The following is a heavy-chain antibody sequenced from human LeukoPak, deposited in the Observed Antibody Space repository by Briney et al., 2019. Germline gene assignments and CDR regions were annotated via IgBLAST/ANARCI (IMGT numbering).Heavy chain of an antibody. CDR1: GFTFSGYW. Sequence: GGSLRLSCAASGFTFSGYWMHWVRQAPGKGLEWVSRINTDGSSTSYADSVKGRFTISRDNAKNTLYLQMNSLRAEDTAVYYCTRVLPDILTGYSFDYWGQGTLVTVSS. J-gene: IGHJ4*02. V-gene: IGHV3-74*01. CDR3: TRVLPDILTGYSFDY. D-gene: IGHD3-9*01. CDR2: INTDGSST.